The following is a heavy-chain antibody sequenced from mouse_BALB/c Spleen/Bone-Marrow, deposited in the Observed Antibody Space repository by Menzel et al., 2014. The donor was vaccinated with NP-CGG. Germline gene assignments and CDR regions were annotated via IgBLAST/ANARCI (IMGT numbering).Heavy chain of an antibody. D-gene: IGHD1-2*01. CDR3: ARSRTTATAMDY. CDR1: GYTFTSYW. CDR2: IYPGDGDT. Sequence: SGAELARPGASVKLSCKASGYTFTSYWMQWVKQRPGQGLEWIGAIYPGDGDTRYTQKFKGKATLTADKSSCTAYMQLSSLASEDSAVYYCARSRTTATAMDYWGQGTSVTVSS. J-gene: IGHJ4*01. V-gene: IGHV1-87*01.